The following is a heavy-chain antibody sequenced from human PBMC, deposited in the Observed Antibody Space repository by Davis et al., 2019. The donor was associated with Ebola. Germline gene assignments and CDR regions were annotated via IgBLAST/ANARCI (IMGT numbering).Heavy chain of an antibody. D-gene: IGHD3-3*01. Sequence: SETLSLTCTVSGGSISSSSYYWGWIRQPPGKGLEWIGSIYYSGSTYYNPSLKSRVTISVDTSKKQFSLKLSSVTAADTAVYYCARGRYDFWSGYSFYYYYGMDVWGQGTTFTVSS. CDR3: ARGRYDFWSGYSFYYYYGMDV. J-gene: IGHJ6*02. CDR2: IYYSGST. V-gene: IGHV4-39*07. CDR1: GGSISSSSYY.